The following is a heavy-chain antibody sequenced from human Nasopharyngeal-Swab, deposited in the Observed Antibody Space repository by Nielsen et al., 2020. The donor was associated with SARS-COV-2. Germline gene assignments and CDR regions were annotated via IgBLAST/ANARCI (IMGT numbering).Heavy chain of an antibody. D-gene: IGHD5-12*01. CDR1: GGSISSSSYY. J-gene: IGHJ4*02. Sequence: LSLSCTAAGGSISSSSYYWGWIRQPPGKGLEWIGSIYYSGSTYYNPSLKSRVTISVDTSKNQFSLKLSSVTAADTAVYYCARPKYSGYDDEFGAYFDYWGQGTLVTVSS. CDR3: ARPKYSGYDDEFGAYFDY. V-gene: IGHV4-39*01. CDR2: IYYSGST.